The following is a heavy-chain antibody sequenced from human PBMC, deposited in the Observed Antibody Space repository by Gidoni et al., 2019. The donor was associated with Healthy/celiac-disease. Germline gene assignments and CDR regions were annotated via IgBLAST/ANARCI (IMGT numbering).Heavy chain of an antibody. D-gene: IGHD3-22*01. CDR3: AGGDSSGYSITLGLVWEYFQH. J-gene: IGHJ1*01. CDR2: IYTSGST. CDR1: GGSIRSYY. V-gene: IGHV4-4*07. Sequence: QVQLQESGPGLVKPSETLSLTCTVSGGSIRSYYWSWIRQPAGKGLEWIGRIYTSGSTNYNPSLKSRVTMSVDTSKNQFSLKLSSVTAADTAVYYCAGGDSSGYSITLGLVWEYFQHWGQGTLVTVSS.